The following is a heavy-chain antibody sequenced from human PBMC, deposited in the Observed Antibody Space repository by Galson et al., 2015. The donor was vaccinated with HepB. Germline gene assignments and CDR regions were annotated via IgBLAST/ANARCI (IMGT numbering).Heavy chain of an antibody. J-gene: IGHJ5*02. V-gene: IGHV1-2*02. CDR1: GYTFIGHY. D-gene: IGHD6-19*01. CDR2: INPHTGGT. CDR3: ARGLSVASGPSGWYGGWFDP. Sequence: QSGAEVKKSGASVKVSCKASGYTFIGHYIQWVRQAPGQGLEWMGWINPHTGGTDFAQKFQGRVTMTADTSISTAYMDLSRLRSDDTAVYYCARGLSVASGPSGWYGGWFDPWGQGTLVTVSS.